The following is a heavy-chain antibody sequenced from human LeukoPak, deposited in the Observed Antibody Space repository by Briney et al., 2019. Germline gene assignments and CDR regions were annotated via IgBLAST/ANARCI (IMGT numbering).Heavy chain of an antibody. CDR1: GYTFTSYY. Sequence: ASVKVSCKAPGYTFTSYYMHWVRQDPGQGLEWMGIINPSGGGTSYAQKFQGRVTMTRDTSTSTVYMELSSLRSEDTAVYYCARDRDTYYDILTGYSSYYFDYWGQGTLVTVSS. CDR2: INPSGGGT. J-gene: IGHJ4*02. CDR3: ARDRDTYYDILTGYSSYYFDY. D-gene: IGHD3-9*01. V-gene: IGHV1-46*01.